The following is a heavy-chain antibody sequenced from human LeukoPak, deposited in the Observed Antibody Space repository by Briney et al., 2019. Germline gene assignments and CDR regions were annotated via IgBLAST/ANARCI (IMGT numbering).Heavy chain of an antibody. CDR1: GFTFSSYW. CDR2: IKQDGSEI. Sequence: GGSLRLSCAASGFTFSSYWMNWVRQAPGKRLEWVANIKQDGSEIYYVDSVKGRFTISRDNAKNSLYLQMNSLRAEDTALYYCVRAMDVWGKGTTVTVSS. J-gene: IGHJ6*03. V-gene: IGHV3-7*01. CDR3: VRAMDV.